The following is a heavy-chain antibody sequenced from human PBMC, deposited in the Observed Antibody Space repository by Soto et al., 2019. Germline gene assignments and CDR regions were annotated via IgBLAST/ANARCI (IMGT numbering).Heavy chain of an antibody. J-gene: IGHJ4*02. D-gene: IGHD5-18*01. CDR1: GFTFSSYA. CDR3: ARAGDTKSNFDY. Sequence: PGGSLRLSCAASGFTFSSYAMSWVRQAPGKGLEWVSAISGSGGSTYYADSVKGRFTISRDNSKNQFSLKLSSVTAADTAVYYCARAGDTKSNFDYWGQGTLVTVSS. CDR2: ISGSGGST. V-gene: IGHV3-23*01.